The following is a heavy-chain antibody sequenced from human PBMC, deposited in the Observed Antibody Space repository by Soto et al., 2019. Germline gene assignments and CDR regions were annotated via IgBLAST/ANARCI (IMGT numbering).Heavy chain of an antibody. V-gene: IGHV1-69*01. D-gene: IGHD6-19*01. Sequence: QVQLVQSGAEVKKPGSSVKVSCKASGGTFSSYAISWVRQAPGQGLEWMGGIIPIFGTANYAQKFQGRVTITADESTSTADMELSSLRSEDTAVYYCARHTRYSSGYYFDYWGQGTLVTVSS. J-gene: IGHJ4*02. CDR3: ARHTRYSSGYYFDY. CDR2: IIPIFGTA. CDR1: GGTFSSYA.